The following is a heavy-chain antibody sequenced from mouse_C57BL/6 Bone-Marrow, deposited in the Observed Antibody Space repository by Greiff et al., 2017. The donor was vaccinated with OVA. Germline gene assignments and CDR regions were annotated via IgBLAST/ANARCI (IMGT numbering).Heavy chain of an antibody. CDR1: GFSLSTFGMG. J-gene: IGHJ3*01. CDR2: IWWDDDK. Sequence: QVTLKESGPGILQPSQTLSLTCSFSGFSLSTFGMGVGWIRQPSGKGLEWLAHIWWDDDKYYNPALKSRLTISKDTSKNQVFLKIANVDTADTATYYCARGDYGSSYGAWFAYWGQGTLVTVSA. CDR3: ARGDYGSSYGAWFAY. D-gene: IGHD1-1*01. V-gene: IGHV8-8*01.